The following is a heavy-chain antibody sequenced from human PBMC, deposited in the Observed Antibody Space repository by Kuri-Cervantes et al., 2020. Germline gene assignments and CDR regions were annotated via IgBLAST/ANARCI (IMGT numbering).Heavy chain of an antibody. D-gene: IGHD3-10*01. CDR2: INAGNGNT. CDR1: GYTFTSYA. CDR3: ARDQYYYTTPDYYGMDV. Sequence: ASVKVSCKASGYTFTSYAMHWVRQAPGQRLEWMGWINAGNGNTKYSQKFQGRVTITRDTSTSTAYMELSSLRSEDTAVYYCARDQYYYTTPDYYGMDVWGQGTTVTVSS. V-gene: IGHV1-3*01. J-gene: IGHJ6*02.